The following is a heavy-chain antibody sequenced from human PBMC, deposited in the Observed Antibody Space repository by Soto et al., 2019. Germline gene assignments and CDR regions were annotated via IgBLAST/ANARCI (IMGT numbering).Heavy chain of an antibody. CDR1: GGTFSSYA. CDR2: IIPIFGTE. CDR3: ARDSGGTTVAFGLDV. Sequence: QVQLVQSGAEVKKPGSSVKVSCKASGGTFSSYAISWVRQAPGQGLEWMGGIIPIFGTENYSQKFQGRVTITADESTSPAYVELSSLRSEDTAVYYCARDSGGTTVAFGLDVWGQGTTVTFSS. D-gene: IGHD4-17*01. V-gene: IGHV1-69*01. J-gene: IGHJ6*02.